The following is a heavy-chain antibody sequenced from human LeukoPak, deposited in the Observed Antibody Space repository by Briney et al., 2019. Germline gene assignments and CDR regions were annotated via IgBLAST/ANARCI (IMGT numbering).Heavy chain of an antibody. J-gene: IGHJ6*03. CDR2: IYTSGST. CDR1: GGSISSGSYY. Sequence: SQTLSLTCTVSGGSISSGSYYWSWIRQPAGKGLEWIGRIYTSGSTNYNPSLKSRVTISVDTSKNQFSLKLSSVTAADTAVYYCAREMSVSVTFYYYYYMDVWGKGTTVTVSS. CDR3: AREMSVSVTFYYYYYMDV. V-gene: IGHV4-61*02. D-gene: IGHD4-11*01.